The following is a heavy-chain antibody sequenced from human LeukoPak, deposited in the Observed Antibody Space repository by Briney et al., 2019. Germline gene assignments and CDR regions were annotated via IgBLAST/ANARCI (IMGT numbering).Heavy chain of an antibody. D-gene: IGHD3-22*01. Sequence: GGSLRLSCTASGVTFGYYGMSWVRQAPGKGLEWVSFIRSKAHGGTTEYAPSVKGRFTISRDDSKNIAYLQMNSLKTDDTAVYYCTRDNYYDSSVYSKYYFDYWGQGTLVTVSS. CDR1: GVTFGYYG. CDR3: TRDNYYDSSVYSKYYFDY. V-gene: IGHV3-49*04. CDR2: IRSKAHGGTT. J-gene: IGHJ4*02.